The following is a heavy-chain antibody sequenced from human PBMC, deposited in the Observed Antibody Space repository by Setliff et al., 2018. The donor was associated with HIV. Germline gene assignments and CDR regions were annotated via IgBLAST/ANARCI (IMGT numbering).Heavy chain of an antibody. CDR1: GSSITSHY. Sequence: SATLSLTCTVSGSSITSHYWSWIRQSPGRELEWIGYIYSTGSTNYNPSLQSRVSISMDASKNKFSLKVTSVTSADTAVYYCAKGAGFYGDYTFDYWGQGNLVTVSS. J-gene: IGHJ4*02. D-gene: IGHD4-17*01. V-gene: IGHV4-59*11. CDR2: IYSTGST. CDR3: AKGAGFYGDYTFDY.